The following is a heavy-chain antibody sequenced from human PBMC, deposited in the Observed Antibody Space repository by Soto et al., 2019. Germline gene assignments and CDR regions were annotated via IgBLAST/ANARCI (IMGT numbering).Heavy chain of an antibody. CDR3: ARGADSSGYQLYDY. CDR1: GGTFSSYA. Sequence: ASVKVSCKASGGTFSSYAISWVRQAPGQGLEWMGGIIPIFGTANYAQKFQGRVTITADESTSTAYMELSSLRSEDTAVYYCARGADSSGYQLYDYWGQGTLVTVSS. J-gene: IGHJ4*02. CDR2: IIPIFGTA. V-gene: IGHV1-69*13. D-gene: IGHD3-22*01.